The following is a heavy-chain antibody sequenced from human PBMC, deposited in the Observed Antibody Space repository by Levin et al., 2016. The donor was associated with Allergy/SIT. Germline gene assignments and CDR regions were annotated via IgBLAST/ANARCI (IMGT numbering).Heavy chain of an antibody. D-gene: IGHD2-2*01. CDR3: ARGRSYCNSTSCYQFLDY. V-gene: IGHV4-31*03. CDR1: GGSISSGAYY. CDR2: IYYSGST. Sequence: SETLSLTCTVSGGSISSGAYYWSWIRQHPGKGLEWIGYIYYSGSTFYNPSLKSRVTISVDTSKNQFSLKLSSVTAADTAVYYCARGRSYCNSTSCYQFLDYWGQGTLVTVSS. J-gene: IGHJ4*02.